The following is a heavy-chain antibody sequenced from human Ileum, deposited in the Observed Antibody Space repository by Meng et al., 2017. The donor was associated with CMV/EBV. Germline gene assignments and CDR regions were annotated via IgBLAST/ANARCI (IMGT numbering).Heavy chain of an antibody. CDR3: ARGYCSSTSCYTGVAFDI. CDR1: GFTFSSYA. Sequence: GGSLRLSCAASGFTFSSYAMHWVRQAPGKGLEYVSAISSNGGSTYYADSVKGRFTISRDNSKNTLYLQMGSLRAEDMAVYYCARGYCSSTSCYTGVAFDIWGQGTMVTVSS. CDR2: ISSNGGST. V-gene: IGHV3-64*02. J-gene: IGHJ3*02. D-gene: IGHD2-2*02.